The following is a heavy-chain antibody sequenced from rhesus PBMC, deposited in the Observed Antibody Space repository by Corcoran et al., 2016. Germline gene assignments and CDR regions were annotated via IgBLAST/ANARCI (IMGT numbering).Heavy chain of an antibody. D-gene: IGHD1-14*01. J-gene: IGHJ3*01. CDR2: ISGGGSI. CDR1: GSTSGNSD. Sequence: EVQLVESGGGLVQPGGSLRLSCAAPGSTSGNSDLIWIRQAPGKGLEWVSYISGGGSIYYSYSVKGRFTISRDNAKNTLYLQMSSLRVEDTAVYYCARTEREAFDFWGQGLRVTVSS. CDR3: ARTEREAFDF. V-gene: IGHV3S43*01.